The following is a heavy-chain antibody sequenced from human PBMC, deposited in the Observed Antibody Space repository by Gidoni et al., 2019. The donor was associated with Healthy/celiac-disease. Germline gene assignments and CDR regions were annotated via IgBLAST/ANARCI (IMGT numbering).Heavy chain of an antibody. V-gene: IGHV3-30*18. CDR1: GFPFSSYG. Sequence: QVQLVESGGGVVQPGRSLRLSCAASGFPFSSYGMHWVRQAPGKGLEWVAVISYDGSNKYYADSVKGRFTISRDNSKNTLYLQMNSLRAEDTAVYYCAKWGRLAGFDYWGQGTLVTVSS. CDR2: ISYDGSNK. CDR3: AKWGRLAGFDY. J-gene: IGHJ4*02. D-gene: IGHD3-16*01.